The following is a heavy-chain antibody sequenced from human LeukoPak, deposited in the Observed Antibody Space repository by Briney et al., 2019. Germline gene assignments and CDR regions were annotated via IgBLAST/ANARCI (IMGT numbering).Heavy chain of an antibody. CDR1: GFTFSSYG. CDR2: INTDGSST. CDR3: ARDYLCAFDI. V-gene: IGHV3-74*01. D-gene: IGHD5-12*01. Sequence: GGSLRLSCAASGFTFSSYGMHWVRQGPGKGPVWVSRINTDGSSTSNADSVKGRFTISRDNAKNTLYLQTNSLRAEDTAVYYCARDYLCAFDIWGQGTMVTVSS. J-gene: IGHJ3*02.